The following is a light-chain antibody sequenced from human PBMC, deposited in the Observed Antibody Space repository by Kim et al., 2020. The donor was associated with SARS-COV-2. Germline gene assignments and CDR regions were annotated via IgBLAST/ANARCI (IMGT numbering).Light chain of an antibody. CDR3: QAWDGSHGV. Sequence: SYELTQPPSVSVSPGQTASITCSGDNLGNKYVCWYQQKPGQSPVLVIYQNTKRPSGIPERFSGSNSGNTATLTISGTQAMDESDFYCQAWDGSHGVFGGG. V-gene: IGLV3-1*01. J-gene: IGLJ2*01. CDR1: NLGNKY. CDR2: QNT.